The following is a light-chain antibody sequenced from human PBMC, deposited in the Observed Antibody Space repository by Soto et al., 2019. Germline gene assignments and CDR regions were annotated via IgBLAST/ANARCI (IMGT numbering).Light chain of an antibody. Sequence: QSVLTQPPSVSGAPGQRVTISCTGSSSNIGAGYDVHWYQVVPGTAPKLLIYGDTNRPSGVPDRFSGSKSGSSASLAITGLQAEDEADYYCQSYDSSLSGWVFGGGTKLTVL. J-gene: IGLJ3*02. CDR2: GDT. CDR1: SSNIGAGYD. CDR3: QSYDSSLSGWV. V-gene: IGLV1-40*01.